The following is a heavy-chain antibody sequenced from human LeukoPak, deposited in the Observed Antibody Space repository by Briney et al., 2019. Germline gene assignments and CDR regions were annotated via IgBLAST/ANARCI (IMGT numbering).Heavy chain of an antibody. Sequence: GGSLRLSCVASGFTFSSYWMHWVRQVPGKGLVWVARINNDGRSTSYAESVKGRFTISRDNSKNTLYLQMNSLRAEDTAVYYCARDSYYFGSGSYFLIDNWGQGTLVTVSS. J-gene: IGHJ4*02. D-gene: IGHD3-10*01. V-gene: IGHV3-74*01. CDR1: GFTFSSYW. CDR3: ARDSYYFGSGSYFLIDN. CDR2: INNDGRST.